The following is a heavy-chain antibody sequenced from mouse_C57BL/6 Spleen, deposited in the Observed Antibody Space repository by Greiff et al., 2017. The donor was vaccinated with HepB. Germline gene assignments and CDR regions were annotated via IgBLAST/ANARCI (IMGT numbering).Heavy chain of an antibody. CDR1: GFTFSSYA. D-gene: IGHD4-1*01. CDR3: ARETGTLYYFDY. V-gene: IGHV5-4*01. Sequence: EVQLVESGGGLVKPGGSLKLSCAASGFTFSSYAMSWVRQTPEKRLEWVATISDGGSYTYYPDNVKGRFTISRDNAKNNLYLQMSHLKSEDTAMYYCARETGTLYYFDYWGQGTTLTVSS. J-gene: IGHJ2*01. CDR2: ISDGGSYT.